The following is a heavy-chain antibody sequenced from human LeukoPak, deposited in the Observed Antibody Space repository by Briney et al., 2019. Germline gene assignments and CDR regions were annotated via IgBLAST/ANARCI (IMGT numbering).Heavy chain of an antibody. D-gene: IGHD4-17*01. V-gene: IGHV1-3*01. CDR3: GRSDYGDYGITY. J-gene: IGHJ4*02. CDR2: INAGNGNT. CDR1: GYTFTSYA. Sequence: ASVKVSCKASGYTFTSYAMYWERQAPGQRLEWMGWINAGNGNTKYSQKFQGRVTITRDTSASTVYMELTSLRSEDTAVYYCGRSDYGDYGITYWGQGTLVTVSS.